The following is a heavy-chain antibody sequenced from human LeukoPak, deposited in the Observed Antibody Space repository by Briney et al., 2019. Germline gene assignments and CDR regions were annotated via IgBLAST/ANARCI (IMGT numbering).Heavy chain of an antibody. CDR3: ARDWGDDFWSGYSPDAFDI. D-gene: IGHD3-3*01. J-gene: IGHJ3*02. V-gene: IGHV3-23*01. Sequence: PGGSLRLSCAASGFTFSSYGMNWVRLAPGKGLEWVSGISGSDGTTDYADSVKGRFNISRDNSKNTLYLQMSSLRAEDTAVYYCARDWGDDFWSGYSPDAFDIWGQGTMVTVSS. CDR2: ISGSDGTT. CDR1: GFTFSSYG.